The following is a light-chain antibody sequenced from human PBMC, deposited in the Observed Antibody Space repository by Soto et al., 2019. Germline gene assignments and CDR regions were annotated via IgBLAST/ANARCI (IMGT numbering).Light chain of an antibody. CDR2: EVS. Sequence: QSALTQPASVSGSPGQSITISCTGTSSDVGGYNYVSWYQQHPGKAPKLMIYEVSNRPSGVSNRFSGSKSGNTASLTISGLQAEHEADYYCSSYTSSSTLYVFGTGTKSPS. CDR3: SSYTSSSTLYV. V-gene: IGLV2-14*01. J-gene: IGLJ1*01. CDR1: SSDVGGYNY.